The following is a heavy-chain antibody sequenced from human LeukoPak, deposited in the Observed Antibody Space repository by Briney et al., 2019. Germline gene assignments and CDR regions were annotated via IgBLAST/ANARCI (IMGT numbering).Heavy chain of an antibody. Sequence: GGSLRLSCAASGFTFSSSWMSWVRQAPGKGLEWVANIKQDGSEKYYVDSVRGRFTISRDNAKNSLYLQMDSLRAEDTAVYYCATPFEGGDFVYFHHWGQGTLVTVSS. CDR1: GFTFSSSW. CDR2: IKQDGSEK. V-gene: IGHV3-7*01. J-gene: IGHJ1*01. D-gene: IGHD2-21*01. CDR3: ATPFEGGDFVYFHH.